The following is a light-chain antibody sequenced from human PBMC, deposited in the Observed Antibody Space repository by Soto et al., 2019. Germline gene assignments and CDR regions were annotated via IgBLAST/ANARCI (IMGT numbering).Light chain of an antibody. J-gene: IGKJ1*01. V-gene: IGKV1-5*03. CDR3: QQYRDYSWT. Sequence: IQMTQSPSTVSASVEDRVAITCRASQCIGIWLAWYQQKPGKAPRFLIYTASTLLGGVPSRFIGSGSGTEFTLTISSLQPDDFATYYCQQYRDYSWTFGQGTKVEIK. CDR1: QCIGIW. CDR2: TAS.